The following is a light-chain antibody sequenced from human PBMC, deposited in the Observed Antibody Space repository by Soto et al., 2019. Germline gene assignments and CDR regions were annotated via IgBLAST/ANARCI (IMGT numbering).Light chain of an antibody. CDR3: QQYNNSPQT. CDR2: GAS. V-gene: IGKV3-15*01. J-gene: IGKJ1*01. Sequence: PGDRAARSGMASQSVSSYLGWYQQKPGQAPRLLIYGASTRASDIPARFSGSGSGTEFTLTISSLQSEDVAEYYYQQYNNSPQTFGQGTKVDIK. CDR1: QSVSSY.